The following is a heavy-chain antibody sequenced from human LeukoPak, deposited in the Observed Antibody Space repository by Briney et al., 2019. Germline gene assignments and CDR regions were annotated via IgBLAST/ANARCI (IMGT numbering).Heavy chain of an antibody. Sequence: PGGSLRLSCAASGFTFSSYWMHWVRQAPGKGLVWVSRINSDGSSTSYADSVKGRFTISRDNAKNTLYLQMNSLRAEYTAVDYCARDFAYGYSYGENWFDPWGQGTLVTVSS. V-gene: IGHV3-74*01. CDR3: ARDFAYGYSYGENWFDP. D-gene: IGHD5-18*01. CDR2: INSDGSST. J-gene: IGHJ5*02. CDR1: GFTFSSYW.